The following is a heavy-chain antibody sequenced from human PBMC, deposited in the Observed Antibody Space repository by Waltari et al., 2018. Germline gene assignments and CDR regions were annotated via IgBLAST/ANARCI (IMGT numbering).Heavy chain of an antibody. CDR2: ISYNERNI. CDR3: ARDYCDRTNCHGMDV. D-gene: IGHD3-22*01. J-gene: IGHJ6*02. CDR1: EFTFRSYA. V-gene: IGHV3-30*04. Sequence: QVQLVESGGGVVQPGRSLRLSCAASEFTFRSYAMHWVRQAPGKGLEWVAGISYNERNIYYVDSVKGRFIISRDNSRKMLYLQMNSLRTEDTAVYYCARDYCDRTNCHGMDVWGQGTTVTVSS.